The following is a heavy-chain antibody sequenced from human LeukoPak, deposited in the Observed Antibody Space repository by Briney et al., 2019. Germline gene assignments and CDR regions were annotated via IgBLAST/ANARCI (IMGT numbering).Heavy chain of an antibody. CDR3: ARGVRIAVAGSYFDY. D-gene: IGHD6-19*01. CDR1: GGSISSFC. V-gene: IGHV4-59*01. Sequence: SETLSLTCTISGGSISSFCWSWIRQPPGKGLEWIGYVYYRGSTNYNPSLKSRVTISVDTSKNQFSLKLSSVTAADTAVYFCARGVRIAVAGSYFDYWGQGTLVTVSS. CDR2: VYYRGST. J-gene: IGHJ4*02.